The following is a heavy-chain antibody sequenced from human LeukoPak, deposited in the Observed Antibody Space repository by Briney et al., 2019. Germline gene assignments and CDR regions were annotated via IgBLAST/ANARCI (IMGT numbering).Heavy chain of an antibody. CDR3: AGDGAYGSGTLFLYYFDS. D-gene: IGHD3-10*01. J-gene: IGHJ4*02. V-gene: IGHV1-46*01. CDR1: GYTFTSYY. CDR2: INPSGGST. Sequence: GASVKVSCKASGYTFTSYYMHWVRQAPGQGLEWMGIINPSGGSTRYAQKFQGRVTMTRDTSTSTVYMELSSLRSDDTAVYYCAGDGAYGSGTLFLYYFDSWGQGTLVTVSS.